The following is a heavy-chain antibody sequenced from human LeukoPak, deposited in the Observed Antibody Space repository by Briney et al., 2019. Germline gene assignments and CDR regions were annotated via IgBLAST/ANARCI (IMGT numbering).Heavy chain of an antibody. Sequence: GGSLRLSCAASGFTFSSYGMHWVRQAPGKGLEWVAVIWYDGSNKYYADSVKGRFTISRDNSKNTLYLQMNGLRAEDTAVYYCARDHCSSTSCLGVFGYWGQGTLVTVSS. CDR3: ARDHCSSTSCLGVFGY. J-gene: IGHJ4*02. V-gene: IGHV3-33*01. CDR2: IWYDGSNK. D-gene: IGHD2-2*01. CDR1: GFTFSSYG.